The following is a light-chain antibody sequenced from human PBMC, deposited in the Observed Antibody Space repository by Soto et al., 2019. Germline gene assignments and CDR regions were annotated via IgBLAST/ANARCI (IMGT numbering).Light chain of an antibody. CDR3: MQALQTPT. CDR1: QSLLHSNGYNY. V-gene: IGKV2-28*01. J-gene: IGKJ1*01. Sequence: DIVMTQSPLSLPVTPGEPASISCRSSQSLLHSNGYNYLDWYLQKPGQSPQLLIYLGSNRASGVPDRLSGSGSGTDFTLEISRVEAEDVGVYYCMQALQTPTFGQGTKVEIK. CDR2: LGS.